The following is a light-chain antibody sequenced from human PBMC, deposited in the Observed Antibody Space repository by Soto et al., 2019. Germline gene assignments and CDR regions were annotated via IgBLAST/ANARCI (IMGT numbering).Light chain of an antibody. V-gene: IGLV1-51*01. J-gene: IGLJ3*02. Sequence: QSVLTQPPSVSAAPGQKVTISCSGSSSNIGNNYVSWYQQLPGTVPKLVIYDNNKRPSGIPDRFSGSTSGTSATLGITGLQTGDEADYYCGTWDSSLSVGVFGGGTKLTVL. CDR3: GTWDSSLSVGV. CDR1: SSNIGNNY. CDR2: DNN.